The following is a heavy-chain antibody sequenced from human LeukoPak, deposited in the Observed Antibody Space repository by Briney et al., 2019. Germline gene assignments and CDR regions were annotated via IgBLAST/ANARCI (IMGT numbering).Heavy chain of an antibody. J-gene: IGHJ6*02. CDR2: INHSGST. D-gene: IGHD2-2*02. CDR1: GGSFSGYY. Sequence: PSETLSLTCAVYGGSFSGYYWSWIRQPPGKGLEWIGEINHSGSTNYNPSLKSRVTISVDTSKNQFSLNLSSVTAADTAVYYCARASRCSSTSCYNPHYGMDVWGQGTTVTVSS. CDR3: ARASRCSSTSCYNPHYGMDV. V-gene: IGHV4-34*01.